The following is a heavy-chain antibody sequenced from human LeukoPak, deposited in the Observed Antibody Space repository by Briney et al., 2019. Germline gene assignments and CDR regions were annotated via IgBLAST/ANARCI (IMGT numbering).Heavy chain of an antibody. J-gene: IGHJ4*02. Sequence: GGSLRLSCAASGFIFNNYGLIWVRQAPGEGLEWVSAISNDGGGTNYADFVKGRFTISRDNSKNTLYLQMNSLRAEDTAVYYCARDSIAAAGTVFSKLDYWGQGTLVTVSS. CDR2: ISNDGGGT. V-gene: IGHV3-23*01. CDR1: GFIFNNYG. D-gene: IGHD6-13*01. CDR3: ARDSIAAAGTVFSKLDY.